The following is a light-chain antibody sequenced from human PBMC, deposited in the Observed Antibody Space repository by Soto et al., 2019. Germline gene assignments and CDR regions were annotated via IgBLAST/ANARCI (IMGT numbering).Light chain of an antibody. CDR1: SSDVGGYNY. CDR2: EVS. CDR3: SSYAGSNTVV. J-gene: IGLJ2*01. V-gene: IGLV2-8*01. Sequence: QSALTQPPSASGSPGQSVTISCTGTSSDVGGYNYVSWYQQQSGKAPKLMIYEVSKRPSGVPDRLSGSKSGNTASLTVSGLQAEDEADYYCSSYAGSNTVVFGGGTKLTVL.